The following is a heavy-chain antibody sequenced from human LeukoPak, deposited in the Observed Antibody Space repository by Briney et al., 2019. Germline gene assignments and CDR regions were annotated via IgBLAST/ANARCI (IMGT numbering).Heavy chain of an antibody. Sequence: APTLSLTCTLSGGSISGYFCSWIRQPPGKGLECIGYIHFSGRSSHNTSLKSRLTISVDTSKNQFSLKLSSVTATDTPVYSCARYCSGENCYSRSYDYWGQGTPVTVSS. J-gene: IGHJ4*02. CDR3: ARYCSGENCYSRSYDY. CDR2: IHFSGRS. V-gene: IGHV4-59*01. D-gene: IGHD2-15*01. CDR1: GGSISGYF.